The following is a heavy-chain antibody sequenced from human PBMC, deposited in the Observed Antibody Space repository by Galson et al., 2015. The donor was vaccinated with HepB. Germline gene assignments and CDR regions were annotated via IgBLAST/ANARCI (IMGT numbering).Heavy chain of an antibody. V-gene: IGHV1-69*02. CDR3: AISVRGYSYGFLN. CDR1: GGTFSSYT. J-gene: IGHJ4*02. CDR2: IIPILGIA. Sequence: SVKVSCKASGGTFSSYTISWVRQAPGQGLEWMGRIIPILGIANYAQKFQGRVTITADKSTSTAYMELSSLRSEDTAVYYCAISVRGYSYGFLNWGQGTLVTVSS. D-gene: IGHD5-18*01.